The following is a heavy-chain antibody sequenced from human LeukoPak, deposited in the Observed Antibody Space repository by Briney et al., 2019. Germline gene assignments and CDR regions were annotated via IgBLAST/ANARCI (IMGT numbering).Heavy chain of an antibody. V-gene: IGHV4-38-2*01. D-gene: IGHD3/OR15-3a*01. Sequence: TSETLSLTCAVSGYSISSGYYWGWIRQPPGKGLEWIGSIYHSGSTYYNPSLKSRVTISVDTSKNQFSLKPSSVTAADTAVYYCARRDFWRRTDFDYWGQGTLVTVSS. CDR1: GYSISSGYY. CDR2: IYHSGST. J-gene: IGHJ4*02. CDR3: ARRDFWRRTDFDY.